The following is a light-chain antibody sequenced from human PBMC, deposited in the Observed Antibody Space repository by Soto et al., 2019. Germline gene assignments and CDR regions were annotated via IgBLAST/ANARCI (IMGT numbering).Light chain of an antibody. CDR3: SSFTRSTAVV. CDR1: SSDVGGYDL. CDR2: EAT. V-gene: IGLV2-14*02. J-gene: IGLJ2*01. Sequence: QSALTQPASVSGSPGQSITISCTGTSSDVGGYDLVSWYQHHPGKVPKLIIYEATKWPSGVSHRFSGSKSGSTASLTIFGLQAEDEADYYCSSFTRSTAVVFGGGTQLTVL.